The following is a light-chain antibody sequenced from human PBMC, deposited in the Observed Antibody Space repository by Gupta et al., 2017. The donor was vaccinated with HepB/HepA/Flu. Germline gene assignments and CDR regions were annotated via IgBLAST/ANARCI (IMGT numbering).Light chain of an antibody. CDR2: GNS. CDR3: QSDDRSLSGGV. V-gene: IGLV1-40*01. Sequence: SVLTQPHSLSVAPGETVTLSCAGGRSNLGSGYDAYWYQHLPGTAPKLLIFGNSHRPSGVPDRFAGSKSGTSASPAITGLQAEDDAYYYCQSDDRSLSGGVIGGGTKLTVL. CDR1: RSNLGSGYD. J-gene: IGLJ3*02.